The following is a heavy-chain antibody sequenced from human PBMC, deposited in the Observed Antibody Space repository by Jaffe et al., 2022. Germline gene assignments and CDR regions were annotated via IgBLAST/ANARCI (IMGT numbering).Heavy chain of an antibody. J-gene: IGHJ5*02. CDR2: IRSKANSYAT. D-gene: IGHD2-15*01. V-gene: IGHV3-73*02. CDR3: TRLVVCSGGSCYSQRTNWFDP. CDR1: GFTFSGSA. Sequence: EVQLVESGGGLVQPGGSLKLSCAASGFTFSGSAMHWVRQASGKGLEWVGRIRSKANSYATAYAASVKGRFTISRDDSKNTAYLQMNSLKTEDTAVYYCTRLVVCSGGSCYSQRTNWFDPWGQGTLVTVSS.